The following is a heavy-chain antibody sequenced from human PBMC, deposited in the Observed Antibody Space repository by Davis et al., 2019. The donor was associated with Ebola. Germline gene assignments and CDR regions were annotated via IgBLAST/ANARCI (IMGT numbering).Heavy chain of an antibody. Sequence: PGGSLRLSCAVSGYSISSGYYWSWIRQPPGKGLEWIGEINHSGSTNYNPSLKSRVTISVDTSKNQFSLKLSSVTAADTAVYYCARLPRKIAAAGSQTDYWGQGTLVTVSS. CDR1: GYSISSGYY. J-gene: IGHJ4*02. CDR2: INHSGST. D-gene: IGHD6-13*01. CDR3: ARLPRKIAAAGSQTDY. V-gene: IGHV4-34*01.